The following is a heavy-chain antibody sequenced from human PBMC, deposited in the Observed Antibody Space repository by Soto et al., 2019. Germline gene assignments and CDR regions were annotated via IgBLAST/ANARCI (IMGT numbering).Heavy chain of an antibody. CDR3: ASRGIATRYDFDY. CDR1: GFTFSSYS. D-gene: IGHD6-6*01. J-gene: IGHJ4*02. CDR2: FISSCIGT. Sequence: TGGSLRLSCAASGFTFSSYSMVWVRQAPGKGLEWVSYFISSCIGTQYAASVKGRFTISRDIAKFSFFLQMDTLSVEDTAVYYCASRGIATRYDFDYWGQGTPVTVSS. V-gene: IGHV3-48*01.